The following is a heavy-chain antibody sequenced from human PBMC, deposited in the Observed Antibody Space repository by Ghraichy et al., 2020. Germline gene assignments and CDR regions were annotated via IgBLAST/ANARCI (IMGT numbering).Heavy chain of an antibody. D-gene: IGHD3-10*01. CDR2: IYHSGST. Sequence: SETLSLTCTVSGYSISSNYLWSWIRQSPGKGLELIGSIYHSGSTYFNPSLKSRVTILVDTSKNQFSLKMFSVTAADTAMYFCARAGKTSGPSFTWFDPWGQGTLVTVSS. V-gene: IGHV4-38-2*02. CDR3: ARAGKTSGPSFTWFDP. CDR1: GYSISSNYL. J-gene: IGHJ5*02.